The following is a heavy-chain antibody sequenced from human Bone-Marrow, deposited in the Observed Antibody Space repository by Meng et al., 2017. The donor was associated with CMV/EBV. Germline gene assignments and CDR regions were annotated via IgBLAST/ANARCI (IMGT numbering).Heavy chain of an antibody. V-gene: IGHV3-21*01. CDR2: ISSSSRYI. D-gene: IGHD3-3*01. Sequence: GESLKISCAASGFTFSSYSMDWVRQAPGKGLEWVSSISSSSRYIYYADSVKGRFTISRDNSKNTLYLQMNSLRAEDTAVYYCAKDRFLEWLLGSYFDYWGQGPLVTVSS. J-gene: IGHJ4*02. CDR1: GFTFSSYS. CDR3: AKDRFLEWLLGSYFDY.